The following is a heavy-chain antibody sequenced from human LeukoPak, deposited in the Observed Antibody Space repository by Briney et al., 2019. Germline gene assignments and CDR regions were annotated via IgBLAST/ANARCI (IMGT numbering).Heavy chain of an antibody. CDR1: GYTFTGYY. CDR2: INPSTGGT. CDR3: ARVGEYGSGSYLVY. D-gene: IGHD3-10*01. V-gene: IGHV1-2*02. J-gene: IGHJ4*02. Sequence: ASAKVSCKASGYTFTGYYIHWVRQAPGQGLEWMGWINPSTGGTNYAQKFQGRVTMTRDTSISTAYMELSRLRSDDTAVYFCARVGEYGSGSYLVYWGQGTLVTVSS.